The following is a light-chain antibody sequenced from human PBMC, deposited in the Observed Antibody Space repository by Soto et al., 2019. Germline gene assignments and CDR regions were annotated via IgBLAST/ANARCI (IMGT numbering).Light chain of an antibody. CDR2: GTS. CDR1: QTVNNNY. J-gene: IGKJ3*01. CDR3: QQYGSSFT. Sequence: EIVLTQSPGTLSMSPGEGAALSCRASQTVNNNYVAWYQQKPGQPPRLLIYGTSSRAAGIPDRFSGSGSGTDFTLTISRLEPEDFAVYYCQQYGSSFTFGPGTKVDIK. V-gene: IGKV3-20*01.